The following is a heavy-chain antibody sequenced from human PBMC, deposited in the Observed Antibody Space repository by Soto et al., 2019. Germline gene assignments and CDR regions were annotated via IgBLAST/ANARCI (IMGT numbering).Heavy chain of an antibody. D-gene: IGHD3-10*01. CDR2: FDPEGGET. CDR1: GYTLTELS. Sequence: SVKVSCKVSGYTLTELSMHWVRQAPGKGLEWMGGFDPEGGETIYAQKFQGRVTMTEDTSTDTAYMELSSLRSEDTAVYYCASYGSGRKGFDYWGQGTLVTVSS. J-gene: IGHJ4*02. V-gene: IGHV1-24*01. CDR3: ASYGSGRKGFDY.